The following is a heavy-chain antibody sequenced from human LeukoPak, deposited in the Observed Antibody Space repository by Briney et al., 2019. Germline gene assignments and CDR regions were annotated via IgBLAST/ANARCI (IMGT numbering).Heavy chain of an antibody. CDR1: GYTFTSYG. CDR3: ARVKGSGSFNWFDP. Sequence: ASVTVSCKASGYTFTSYGISWVRQAPGQGLEWMGWISAYNGNTNYAQKLQGRVTMTTDTSTSTAYMELRSLRSDDTAVYYCARVKGSGSFNWFDPWGQGTLVTVSS. D-gene: IGHD3-10*01. CDR2: ISAYNGNT. V-gene: IGHV1-18*01. J-gene: IGHJ5*02.